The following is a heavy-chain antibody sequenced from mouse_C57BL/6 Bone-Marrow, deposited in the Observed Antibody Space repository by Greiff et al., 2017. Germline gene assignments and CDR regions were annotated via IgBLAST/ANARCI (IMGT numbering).Heavy chain of an antibody. J-gene: IGHJ4*01. V-gene: IGHV1-67*01. Sequence: QVQLKESGPELVRPGVSVKISCKGSGYTFTDYAMHWVKQSHAKSLEWIGVISTYSGDASYNQKFKDKATMTVGKSSSTAYMELARLTSEDSAVYYCARGYYGSPYAMDYWGQGTSVTVSS. CDR3: ARGYYGSPYAMDY. CDR2: ISTYSGDA. CDR1: GYTFTDYA. D-gene: IGHD1-1*01.